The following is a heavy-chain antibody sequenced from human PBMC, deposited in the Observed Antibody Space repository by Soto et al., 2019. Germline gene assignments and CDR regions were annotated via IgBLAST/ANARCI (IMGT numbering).Heavy chain of an antibody. Sequence: QVQVVQSGAEVKKPGSSVKVSCKASGGTFGIYAITWVRQAPGQGLEWMGGIIAFSDIVNYTQKLQGRVTITADESTNTAYMDLSSLRSEDTAVYYCARSLYSSSWYHSGNSYYYYGMDVWGQGTTVTVSS. CDR1: GGTFGIYA. V-gene: IGHV1-69*12. CDR3: ARSLYSSSWYHSGNSYYYYGMDV. J-gene: IGHJ6*02. D-gene: IGHD6-13*01. CDR2: IIAFSDIV.